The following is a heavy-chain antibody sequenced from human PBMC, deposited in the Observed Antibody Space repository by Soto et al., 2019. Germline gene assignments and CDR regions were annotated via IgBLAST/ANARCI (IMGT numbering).Heavy chain of an antibody. CDR2: TYYRSKWYN. Sequence: QTLSLTCAISGDSVSSNSAAWNWIRQSPSRGLEWLGRTYYRSKWYNDYAVSVKSRITINPDTSKNQFSLQLNSVTPEDTAVYYCARESRGYCSSTSCYTRLNYYGMDVWGQGTTVTVSS. V-gene: IGHV6-1*01. J-gene: IGHJ6*02. CDR3: ARESRGYCSSTSCYTRLNYYGMDV. D-gene: IGHD2-2*02. CDR1: GDSVSSNSAA.